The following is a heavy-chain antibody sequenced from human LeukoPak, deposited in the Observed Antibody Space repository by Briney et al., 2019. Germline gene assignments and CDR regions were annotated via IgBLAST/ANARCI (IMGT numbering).Heavy chain of an antibody. CDR3: ARLYCSSTSCSPY. J-gene: IGHJ4*02. Sequence: SETLSLTCAVYGGSFSGYYWSWIRQPPGKGLEWIGEINHSGSTNYNPSLKSRVTISVDTSKNQFSLKLSSVTAADTAVYYCARLYCSSTSCSPYWGQGTLVTVSS. V-gene: IGHV4-34*01. D-gene: IGHD2-2*01. CDR2: INHSGST. CDR1: GGSFSGYY.